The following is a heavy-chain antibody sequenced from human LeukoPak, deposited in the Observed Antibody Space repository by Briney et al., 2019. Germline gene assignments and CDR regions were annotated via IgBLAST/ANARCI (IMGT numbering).Heavy chain of an antibody. D-gene: IGHD1-7*01. CDR1: GGSIRDYF. J-gene: IGHJ4*02. CDR2: IYYSGST. Sequence: SETLSLTCTVSGGSIRDYFWSWVRQPPGKGLEWIGYIYYSGSTSYNPSLKSRVSISEDTPKSQFSLKLKTMTAADTAVYFCARLTPSTNRNYPPLFSFDSWGQGILVTVSS. CDR3: ARLTPSTNRNYPPLFSFDS. V-gene: IGHV4-59*01.